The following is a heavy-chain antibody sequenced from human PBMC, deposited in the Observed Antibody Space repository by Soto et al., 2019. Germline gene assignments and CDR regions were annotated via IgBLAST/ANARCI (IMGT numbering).Heavy chain of an antibody. Sequence: GSLRLSCAASGFTFSSYEMNWVRQAPGKGLEWVSYISSSGSTIYYADSVKGRFTISRDNAKNSLYLQMNSLRAEDTAVYYCARVYYDILTGYYGPFDYWGQGTLVTVSS. D-gene: IGHD3-9*01. V-gene: IGHV3-48*03. CDR2: ISSSGSTI. J-gene: IGHJ4*02. CDR3: ARVYYDILTGYYGPFDY. CDR1: GFTFSSYE.